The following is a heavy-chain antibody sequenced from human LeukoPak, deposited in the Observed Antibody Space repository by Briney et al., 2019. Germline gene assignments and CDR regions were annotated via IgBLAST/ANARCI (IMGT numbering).Heavy chain of an antibody. CDR3: ARGSSLSYYFDY. Sequence: GESLRLSCAASGFTFSTYAMHRVRQAPGKGLEWVSIISTSGDTTYYAGSVKGRFTISRDNSKNTLFLQMNSLRAEDTAVYYCARGSSLSYYFDYWGQGTLVTVSS. D-gene: IGHD2/OR15-2a*01. CDR2: ISTSGDTT. CDR1: GFTFSTYA. V-gene: IGHV3-23*01. J-gene: IGHJ4*02.